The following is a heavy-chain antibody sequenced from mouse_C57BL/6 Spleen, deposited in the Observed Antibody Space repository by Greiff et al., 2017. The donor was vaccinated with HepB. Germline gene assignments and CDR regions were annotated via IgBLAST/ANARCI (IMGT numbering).Heavy chain of an antibody. CDR2: ISSGGDYI. J-gene: IGHJ1*03. V-gene: IGHV5-9-1*02. CDR3: TRAGSYGSSYGYFDV. D-gene: IGHD1-1*01. CDR1: GFTFSSYA. Sequence: DVMLVESGEGLVKPGGSLKLSCAASGFTFSSYAMSWVRQTPEKRLEWVAYISSGGDYIYYADTVKGRFTISRDNARNTLYLQMSSLKSEDTAMYYCTRAGSYGSSYGYFDVWGTGTTVTVSS.